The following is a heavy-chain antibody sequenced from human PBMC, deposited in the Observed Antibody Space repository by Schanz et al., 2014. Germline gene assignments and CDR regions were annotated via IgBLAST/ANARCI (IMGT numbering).Heavy chain of an antibody. CDR2: IKSKTDGGTR. CDR3: TADLWFGAVWGVW. Sequence: EVQLVESGGGLVKPGGSLRLSCATSGFTLNNAWMNWVRQAPGKGLQWVARIKSKTDGGTRDYAAPVKGRFTISTDDQKNTVYLQMNTLQTEDPPVYYCTADLWFGAVWGVWWGQGTLVTVSS. V-gene: IGHV3-15*01. CDR1: GFTLNNAW. J-gene: IGHJ4*02. D-gene: IGHD3-10*01.